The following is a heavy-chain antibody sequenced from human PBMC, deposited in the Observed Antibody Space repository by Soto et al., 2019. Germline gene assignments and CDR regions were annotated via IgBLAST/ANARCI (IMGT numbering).Heavy chain of an antibody. Sequence: VSRINSDGSTTNYADSVKGRFTISRDNAKKTLYLQMNSLRVDDTAVYYCARDSSPYYDFWSGFYTYFDYWGQGALVTVSS. J-gene: IGHJ4*02. CDR3: ARDSSPYYDFWSGFYTYFDY. D-gene: IGHD3-3*01. V-gene: IGHV3-74*01. CDR2: INSDGSTT.